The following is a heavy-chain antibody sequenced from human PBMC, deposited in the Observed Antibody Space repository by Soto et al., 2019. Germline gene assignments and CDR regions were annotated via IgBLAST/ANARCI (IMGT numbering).Heavy chain of an antibody. V-gene: IGHV1-2*02. CDR3: ARVMDCGVYGGAY. D-gene: IGHD4-17*01. CDR1: GYTFTGYY. CDR2: INPNSGGT. Sequence: ASVKVSCKASGYTFTGYYMHWVRQAPGQGLEWMGWINPNSGGTNYAQKFQGRVTMTRDTSISTAYMELSRLRSDDTAEYYCARVMDCGVYGGAYWGQGTLVTVPS. J-gene: IGHJ4*02.